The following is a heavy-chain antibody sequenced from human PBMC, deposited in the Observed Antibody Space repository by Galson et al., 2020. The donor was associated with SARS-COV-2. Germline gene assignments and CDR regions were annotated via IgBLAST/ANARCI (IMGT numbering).Heavy chain of an antibody. CDR2: ISYDGSNK. CDR1: GFTFSSYA. V-gene: IGHV3-30*04. D-gene: IGHD1-26*01. J-gene: IGHJ4*02. CDR3: ASSLLIVGAMGDEY. Sequence: GESLKISCAASGFTFSSYAMHWVHQAPGKGLEWVAVISYDGSNKYYADSVKGRFTISRDNSKNTLYLQMNSLRAEDTAVYYCASSLLIVGAMGDEYWGQGTLVTVSS.